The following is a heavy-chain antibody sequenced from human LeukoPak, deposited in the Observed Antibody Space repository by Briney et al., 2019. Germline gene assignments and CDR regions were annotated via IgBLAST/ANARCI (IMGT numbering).Heavy chain of an antibody. CDR1: GFTVSSNY. V-gene: IGHV3-53*01. D-gene: IGHD4-17*01. CDR2: IYSGGST. CDR3: ARDTLTKGDYAPFDY. Sequence: PGGSLRLSCAASGFTVSSNYMSWVRQAPGKGLVWVSVIYSGGSTYYADSVKGRFTISRDNSKNTLYLQMNSLRAEDTAVYYCARDTLTKGDYAPFDYWGQGTLVTVSS. J-gene: IGHJ4*02.